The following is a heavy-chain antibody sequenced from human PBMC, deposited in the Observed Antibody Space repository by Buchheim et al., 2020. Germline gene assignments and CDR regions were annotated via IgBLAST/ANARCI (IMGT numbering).Heavy chain of an antibody. Sequence: QVQLQESGPGLVKPSETLSLTCTVSGGSISSYYWSWIRQPAGKGLEWIGRIYTSGSTNYNPSLKSRVTMSVDTSKNQFSLKLSSVTAADTTVYYCAREQREYYYDSSGYKRYYFDYWDQGTL. CDR2: IYTSGST. CDR1: GGSISSYY. CDR3: AREQREYYYDSSGYKRYYFDY. D-gene: IGHD3-22*01. J-gene: IGHJ4*02. V-gene: IGHV4-4*07.